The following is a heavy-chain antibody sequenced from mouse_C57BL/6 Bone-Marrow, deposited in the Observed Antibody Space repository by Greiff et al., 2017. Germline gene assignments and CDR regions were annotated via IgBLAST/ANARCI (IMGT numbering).Heavy chain of an antibody. CDR1: GFNIKDDY. J-gene: IGHJ3*01. CDR3: TTLLAWFAY. V-gene: IGHV14-4*01. D-gene: IGHD1-1*01. Sequence: VQLQQSGAELVRPGASVKLSCTASGFNIKDDYMHWVKQRPEQGLEWIGWIDPENGDTEYASKFQGKAPITADTSSNTAYLQLSSLTSEDTAVCYCTTLLAWFAYWGQGTLVTVSA. CDR2: IDPENGDT.